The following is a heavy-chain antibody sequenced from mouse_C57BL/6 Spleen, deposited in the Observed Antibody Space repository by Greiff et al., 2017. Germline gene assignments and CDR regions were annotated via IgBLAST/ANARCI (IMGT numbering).Heavy chain of an antibody. CDR2: LYPNNGGH. V-gene: IGHV1-34*01. CDR3: ARCDYYGSSSYYYAMDY. Sequence: VQLQQSGPELVKPGASVKMSCKASGYTFTDYYMHWVKQSHGRSLEWLGYLYPNNGGHGSNQKFKGKATLPVDKSSSTAYMELRSLTSEDSAVYYCARCDYYGSSSYYYAMDYWGQGTSVTVSS. J-gene: IGHJ4*01. D-gene: IGHD1-1*01. CDR1: GYTFTDYY.